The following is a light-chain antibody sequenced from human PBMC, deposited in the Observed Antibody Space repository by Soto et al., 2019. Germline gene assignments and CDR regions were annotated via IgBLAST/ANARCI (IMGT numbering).Light chain of an antibody. V-gene: IGKV1-33*01. CDR2: DAS. Sequence: DIQMTQSPSSLSASVGDRVTITCQASQDISNYLNWYQQKPGKAPKVLIHDASNLETGVPSRFSGSGSGTDFTFTISSLQPEDIATYYCQQYENLPRTFGPGTKVDIK. CDR1: QDISNY. CDR3: QQYENLPRT. J-gene: IGKJ3*01.